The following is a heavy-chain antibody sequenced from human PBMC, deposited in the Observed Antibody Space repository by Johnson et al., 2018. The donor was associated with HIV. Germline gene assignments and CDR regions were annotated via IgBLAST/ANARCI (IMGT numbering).Heavy chain of an antibody. V-gene: IGHV3-30*04. CDR3: ARDDGSGIRVKGAFDI. CDR1: GFTSSSYA. CDR2: ISYDGSNK. Sequence: MQLVESGGGVVQPGRSLRLSCAASGFTSSSYAMHWVRQAPGKGLEWVALISYDGSNKYYADSVKGRFTISRDNSKNTLYLQMNSLRPEDTAVYYCARDDGSGIRVKGAFDIWGQGTKVTVSS. J-gene: IGHJ3*02. D-gene: IGHD3-10*01.